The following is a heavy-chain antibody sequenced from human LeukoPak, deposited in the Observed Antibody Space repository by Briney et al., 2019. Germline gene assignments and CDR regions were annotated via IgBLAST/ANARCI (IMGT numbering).Heavy chain of an antibody. D-gene: IGHD1-26*01. V-gene: IGHV1-69*06. Sequence: GASVKVSCKASGGTFSSFAISWVRQAPGQGLQWMGGIIPIFGTANYAQKFRGRVTITADKSTRTAYMELSSLRSEDTAVYYCARTSEYSGSYSNPYYYYYMDVWGKGTTVTVSS. J-gene: IGHJ6*03. CDR2: IIPIFGTA. CDR3: ARTSEYSGSYSNPYYYYYMDV. CDR1: GGTFSSFA.